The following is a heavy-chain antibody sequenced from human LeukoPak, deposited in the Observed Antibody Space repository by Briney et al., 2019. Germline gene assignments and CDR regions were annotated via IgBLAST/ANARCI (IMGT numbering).Heavy chain of an antibody. CDR2: MNPNSGNT. V-gene: IGHV1-8*01. CDR3: AGARQYSSSWYRHFDY. J-gene: IGHJ4*02. D-gene: IGHD6-13*01. Sequence: ASVKVSCKASGYTFTSYDINWVRQATGQGLEWMGWMNPNSGNTGYAQKFQGRVTMTRNTSISTAYMELSSLRSEDTAVYYCAGARQYSSSWYRHFDYWGQGTLVTVSS. CDR1: GYTFTSYD.